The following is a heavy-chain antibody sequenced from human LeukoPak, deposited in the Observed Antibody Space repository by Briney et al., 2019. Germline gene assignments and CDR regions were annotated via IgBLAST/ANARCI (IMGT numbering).Heavy chain of an antibody. Sequence: GASVKVACTVSGSSLSELSLYWVRQAPGKGLEWMGGFDVIASETFYAQKFQGRVTMTEDSSTDTAYMELRSLTSDDTALYYCAAGRPYSLLDYWGQGTLVTVSS. CDR2: FDVIASET. CDR1: GSSLSELS. D-gene: IGHD5-18*01. CDR3: AAGRPYSLLDY. V-gene: IGHV1-24*01. J-gene: IGHJ4*02.